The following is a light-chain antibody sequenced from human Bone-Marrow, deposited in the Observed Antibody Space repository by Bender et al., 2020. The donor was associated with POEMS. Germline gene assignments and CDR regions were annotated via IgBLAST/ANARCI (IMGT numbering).Light chain of an antibody. V-gene: IGLV3-21*01. CDR3: QAWDSSTAVV. Sequence: SYVLTQPPSVSVAPGQTARITCGGNNIGSKIVHWYQQKPGQSPVLVISQDSQRPSGIPERFSGSNSGNTATLTISGTQAMDEADYYCQAWDSSTAVVFGGGTKLTVL. CDR2: QDS. J-gene: IGLJ2*01. CDR1: NIGSKI.